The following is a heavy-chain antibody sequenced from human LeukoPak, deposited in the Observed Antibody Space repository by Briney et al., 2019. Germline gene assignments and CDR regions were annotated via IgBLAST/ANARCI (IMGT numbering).Heavy chain of an antibody. Sequence: GGSLRLSCAASGFTFSSYWMSWVRQAPGKGLEWVANIKQDGSEKYYVDSVKGRFTISRENAKNSLYLQMNSLRAGDTAVYYCARAVFSPYYTTTYGMDVWGQGTTVTVSS. D-gene: IGHD3-3*01. CDR1: GFTFSSYW. CDR3: ARAVFSPYYTTTYGMDV. J-gene: IGHJ6*02. CDR2: IKQDGSEK. V-gene: IGHV3-7*03.